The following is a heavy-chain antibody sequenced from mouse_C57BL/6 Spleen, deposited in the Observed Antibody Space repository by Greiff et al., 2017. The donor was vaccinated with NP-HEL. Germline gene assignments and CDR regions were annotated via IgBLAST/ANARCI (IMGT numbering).Heavy chain of an antibody. Sequence: VQLQQSGAELVRPGPSVKVSCKASGYAFTNYLIEWVKQRPGQGLEWIGVINPGSGGTNYNEKFKGKATLTADKSSSTAYMQLSSLTSGDSAVYFCARSNYAAWFAYWGQGTLVTVSA. CDR2: INPGSGGT. CDR1: GYAFTNYL. J-gene: IGHJ3*01. D-gene: IGHD2-4*01. CDR3: ARSNYAAWFAY. V-gene: IGHV1-54*01.